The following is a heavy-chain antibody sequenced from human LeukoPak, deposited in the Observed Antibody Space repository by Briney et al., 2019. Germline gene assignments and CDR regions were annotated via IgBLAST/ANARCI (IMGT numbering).Heavy chain of an antibody. CDR1: GFTFSSYV. Sequence: GGSLRLSCAASGFTFSSYVMSWVRQAPGKGLEWVSAISGSGGSTYYADSVKGRFTISRDSSKNTLYLQMNSLRAEDTAVYYCAKRYYYDSSRGIDYWGQGTLVTVSS. CDR3: AKRYYYDSSRGIDY. CDR2: ISGSGGST. V-gene: IGHV3-23*01. D-gene: IGHD3-22*01. J-gene: IGHJ4*02.